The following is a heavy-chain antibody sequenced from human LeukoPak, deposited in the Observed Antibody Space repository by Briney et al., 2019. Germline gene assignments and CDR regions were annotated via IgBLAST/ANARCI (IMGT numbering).Heavy chain of an antibody. CDR1: GFTFSPHG. D-gene: IGHD3-22*01. CDR2: ISYNGNNR. V-gene: IGHV3-33*01. J-gene: IGHJ4*02. Sequence: GRSLRLSCAASGFTFSPHGMHWVRQAPGKGLECATFISYNGNNRYYADSVKGRFTISRDNSKNTLSLQMDSLRDEDSGVYYCARWTGADFSGYYDYWGQGTLVTVSS. CDR3: ARWTGADFSGYYDY.